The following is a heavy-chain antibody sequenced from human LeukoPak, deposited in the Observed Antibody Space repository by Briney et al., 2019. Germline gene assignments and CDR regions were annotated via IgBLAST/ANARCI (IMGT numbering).Heavy chain of an antibody. CDR2: ISYDGSNK. D-gene: IGHD6-19*01. CDR3: AGGYSSGWYYYYGMDV. J-gene: IGHJ6*02. CDR1: GFTFSSYG. Sequence: PGGSLRLSCAASGFTFSSYGMHWVRQAPGKGLEWVAVISYDGSNKYYADSVKGRFTISRDNSKNTLYLQMNSLRAEDTAVYYCAGGYSSGWYYYYGMDVWGQGTTVTVSS. V-gene: IGHV3-30*03.